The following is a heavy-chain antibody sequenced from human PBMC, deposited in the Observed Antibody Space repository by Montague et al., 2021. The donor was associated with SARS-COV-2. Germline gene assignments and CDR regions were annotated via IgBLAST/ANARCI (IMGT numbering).Heavy chain of an antibody. D-gene: IGHD6-13*01. Sequence: SLRLSCSASGFPFDEHAMFWVRQAPGKGLEWVSGISWNSGSLGYADSLKGRFTVSRDNAKNSLYLQMNSLRPDDTALYYCAKGPRHDVASGLDHWGQGTLVTVSS. J-gene: IGHJ4*02. V-gene: IGHV3-9*01. CDR2: ISWNSGSL. CDR3: AKGPRHDVASGLDH. CDR1: GFPFDEHA.